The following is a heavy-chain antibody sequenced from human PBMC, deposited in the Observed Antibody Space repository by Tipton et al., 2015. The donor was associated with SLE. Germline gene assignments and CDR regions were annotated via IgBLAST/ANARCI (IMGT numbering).Heavy chain of an antibody. CDR1: GFTFSSYA. D-gene: IGHD3-22*01. J-gene: IGHJ3*02. Sequence: GSLRLSCAASGFTFSSYAMSWVRQAPGKGLEWVSSISDSGGTVYYADSVKGRFTISRDNSKNTLYLQMNSLRAEDTAVYFCATLGREGSGYHGHAFDIWGQGTMVTVSS. CDR2: ISDSGGTV. CDR3: ATLGREGSGYHGHAFDI. V-gene: IGHV3-23*01.